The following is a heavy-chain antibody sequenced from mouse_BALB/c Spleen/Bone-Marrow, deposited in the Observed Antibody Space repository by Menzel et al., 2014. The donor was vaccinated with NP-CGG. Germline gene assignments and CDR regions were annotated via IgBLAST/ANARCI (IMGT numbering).Heavy chain of an antibody. V-gene: IGHV5-12-1*01. J-gene: IGHJ3*01. CDR3: ARQSRVWFAY. CDR1: GFAFSSYD. D-gene: IGHD1-1*01. CDR2: ISSGGGST. Sequence: EVQLVESGGGLVKPGGSLKLSCAASGFAFSSYDMSWVRQTPEKRLEWVAYISSGGGSTYYPDTVKGRFTISRDNAKNTLYLQMSSLKSEDTAMYYCARQSRVWFAYWGQGTLVTVSA.